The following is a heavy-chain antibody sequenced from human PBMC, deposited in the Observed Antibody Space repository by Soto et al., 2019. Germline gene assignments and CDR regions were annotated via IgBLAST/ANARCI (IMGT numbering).Heavy chain of an antibody. CDR2: TNSDGTDS. Sequence: PGGSLRLSCAAAGFDFEDYAMHWVRQVPGKGLEWVSLTNSDGTDSYYMDSVKGRFTISRDNAKSTLYLQMDRLRPEDTAMYYCARQVEFYCSSTSCPPNWFDPWGQGTLVTVSS. CDR3: ARQVEFYCSSTSCPPNWFDP. V-gene: IGHV3-43D*04. D-gene: IGHD2-2*01. CDR1: GFDFEDYA. J-gene: IGHJ5*02.